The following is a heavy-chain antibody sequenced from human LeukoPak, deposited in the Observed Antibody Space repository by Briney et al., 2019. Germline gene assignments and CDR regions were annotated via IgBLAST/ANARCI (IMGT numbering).Heavy chain of an antibody. CDR3: ARTLGNDYYDSSGYYYGHTIDY. Sequence: PSETLSLTCAVSGGSISSGGYSWSWIRQPPGKGLEWIGYIYYSGSTYYNPSLKGRVTISVDTSKNQFSLKLSSVTAADTAVYYCARTLGNDYYDSSGYYYGHTIDYWDQGTLVTVSS. J-gene: IGHJ4*02. V-gene: IGHV4-30-4*07. CDR1: GGSISSGGYS. D-gene: IGHD3-22*01. CDR2: IYYSGST.